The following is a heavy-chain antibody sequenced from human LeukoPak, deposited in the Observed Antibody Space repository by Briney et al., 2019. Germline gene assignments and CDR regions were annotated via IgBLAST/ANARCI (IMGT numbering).Heavy chain of an antibody. V-gene: IGHV3-30*19. CDR3: ARDHQQWLAGTPNDY. CDR1: GFTFSSYG. J-gene: IGHJ4*02. CDR2: ISYDGSNK. Sequence: GGSLRLSCAASGFTFSSYGMHWVRQAPGKGLEWVAVISYDGSNKYYADSVKGRFTISRDNSKNTLYLQMNSLGAEDTAVYYCARDHQQWLAGTPNDYWGQGTLVTVSS. D-gene: IGHD6-19*01.